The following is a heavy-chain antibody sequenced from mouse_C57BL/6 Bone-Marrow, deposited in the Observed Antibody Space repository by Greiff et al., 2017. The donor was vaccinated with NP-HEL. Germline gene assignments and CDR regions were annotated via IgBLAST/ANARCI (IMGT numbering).Heavy chain of an antibody. CDR1: GYAFSSSW. V-gene: IGHV1-82*01. D-gene: IGHD1-1*01. CDR3: ATHYYGSSSWFAY. Sequence: QVQLQQSGPELVKPGASVKISCKASGYAFSSSWMNWVKQRPGQGLEWIGRIYPGDGDTNYNGKFKGKATLTADKSSSTAYMQLSSLTSEDSAVYFCATHYYGSSSWFAYWGQGTLVTVSA. CDR2: IYPGDGDT. J-gene: IGHJ3*01.